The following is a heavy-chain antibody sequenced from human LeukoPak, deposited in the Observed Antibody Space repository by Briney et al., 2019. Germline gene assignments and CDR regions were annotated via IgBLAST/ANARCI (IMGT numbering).Heavy chain of an antibody. Sequence: GASVKVSCKASGGTFSSYAISWVRQAPGQGLEWMGGIIPIFGTANYAQKFQGRVTITADKSTSTAYMELSSLRAEDTALYYCAKDIPPISQDLGRSAFDIWGQGTMVTVSS. CDR2: IIPIFGTA. D-gene: IGHD3-9*01. CDR3: AKDIPPISQDLGRSAFDI. V-gene: IGHV1-69*06. J-gene: IGHJ3*02. CDR1: GGTFSSYA.